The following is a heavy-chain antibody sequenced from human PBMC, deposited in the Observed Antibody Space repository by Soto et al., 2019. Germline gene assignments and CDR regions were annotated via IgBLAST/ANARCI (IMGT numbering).Heavy chain of an antibody. J-gene: IGHJ6*02. D-gene: IGHD6-13*01. V-gene: IGHV3-7*01. CDR2: IKQDGSEK. CDR1: EFKISSYW. CDR3: ARGSSWLNYYYYGMDV. Sequence: GGPLRLPCAAAEFKISSYWMSWVRQAPGKGLEWVANIKQDGSEKYYVDSVKGRFTISRDNAKNSLYLQMNSLRAEDTAVYYCARGSSWLNYYYYGMDVWGQGTTVTVSS.